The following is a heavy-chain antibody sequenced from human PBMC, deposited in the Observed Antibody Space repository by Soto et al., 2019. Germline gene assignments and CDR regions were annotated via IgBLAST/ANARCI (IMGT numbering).Heavy chain of an antibody. CDR1: GGSFSGYY. CDR2: INHSGST. D-gene: IGHD6-6*01. V-gene: IGHV4-34*01. J-gene: IGHJ2*01. CDR3: ARGQYSSSSLVRYFDL. Sequence: SETLSLTCAVYGGSFSGYYWSWIRQPPGKGLEWIGEINHSGSTNYNPSLKSRVTISVDTSKNQFSLKLSSVTAADTAVYYCARGQYSSSSLVRYFDLWGRGTLVTVSS.